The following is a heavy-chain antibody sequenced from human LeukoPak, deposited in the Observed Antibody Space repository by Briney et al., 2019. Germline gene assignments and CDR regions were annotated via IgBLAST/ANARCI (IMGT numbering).Heavy chain of an antibody. CDR2: IYYSGST. CDR3: ARATGNGSGSYYRD. Sequence: SETLSLTCTVSGGSISSYYWSWIRQPPGKGLEWIGYIYYSGSTNYNPSLKSRVTISVDTSKNQFSLKLSSVTAADTAVYYCARATGNGSGSYYRDWGQGTLVTVSS. J-gene: IGHJ4*02. CDR1: GGSISSYY. D-gene: IGHD3-10*01. V-gene: IGHV4-59*01.